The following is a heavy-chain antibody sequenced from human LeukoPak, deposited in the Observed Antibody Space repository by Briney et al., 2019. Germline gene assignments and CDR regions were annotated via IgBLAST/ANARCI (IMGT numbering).Heavy chain of an antibody. J-gene: IGHJ3*02. CDR2: IIPIVGTA. V-gene: IGHV1-69*11. CDR3: ARGDYGDFPHRIFSAFDI. D-gene: IGHD4-17*01. Sequence: SVKVSCKASGGTFSSYAISWVRQAPGQGLEWMGRIIPIVGTANYAQKFPGRVTITPDESTSTAYMELSSLRSEDTAVYYCARGDYGDFPHRIFSAFDIWGQGTMVTVSS. CDR1: GGTFSSYA.